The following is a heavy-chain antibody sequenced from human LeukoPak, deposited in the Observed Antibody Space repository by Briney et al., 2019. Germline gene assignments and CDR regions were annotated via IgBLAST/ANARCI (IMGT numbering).Heavy chain of an antibody. CDR1: GYTLTELS. CDR3: VTKNGDFDWLYHFDY. CDR2: FDPEDGET. V-gene: IGHV1-24*01. J-gene: IGHJ4*02. Sequence: ASVKVSCKVSGYTLTELSMHWVRQAPGKGLEWMGGFDPEDGETIYAQKFQGRVTMTEDTSTDTAYMELSSLRSEDTAVYYCVTKNGDFDWLYHFDYWGQGTLVTVSS. D-gene: IGHD3-9*01.